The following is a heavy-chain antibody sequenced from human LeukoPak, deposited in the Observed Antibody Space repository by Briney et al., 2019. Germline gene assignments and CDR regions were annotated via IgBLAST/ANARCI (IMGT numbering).Heavy chain of an antibody. V-gene: IGHV3-64*01. CDR2: ISSDGGST. CDR3: ARSSGYCAY. J-gene: IGHJ4*02. CDR1: GFTFSSYA. D-gene: IGHD3-22*01. Sequence: GGSLRLSCAASGFTFSSYAMHWVRQAPGKRLEYVSAISSDGGSTYYANSVKGRFTISRDNSKDTLYLQMGSLTPEDMAVYYCARSSGYCAYWGQGTLVTVSS.